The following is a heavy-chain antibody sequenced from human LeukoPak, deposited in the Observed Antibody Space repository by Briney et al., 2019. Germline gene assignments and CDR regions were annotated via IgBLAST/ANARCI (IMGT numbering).Heavy chain of an antibody. Sequence: GGSLRLSCVASGFAFSSYWMSWVRQAPGKGLEWVSATSSSDDGKYYADSVRGRFTISRDNSKKTLYLQMNSLRPEDTAVYYCAKDFSVYYYDSRVLDYWGQGTLVTVSS. V-gene: IGHV3-23*01. CDR1: GFAFSSYW. J-gene: IGHJ4*02. D-gene: IGHD3-22*01. CDR2: TSSSDDGK. CDR3: AKDFSVYYYDSRVLDY.